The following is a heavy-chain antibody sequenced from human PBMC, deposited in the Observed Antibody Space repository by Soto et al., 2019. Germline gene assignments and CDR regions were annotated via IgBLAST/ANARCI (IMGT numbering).Heavy chain of an antibody. J-gene: IGHJ5*02. CDR1: GASISSRSSY. CDR3: ATTRGIAVGGSFDH. V-gene: IGHV4-39*01. D-gene: IGHD6-13*01. Sequence: SETLSLTCIVSGASISSRSSYWGWIRQPPGKGLEWVGTFYSGSTYNNPSLKSRVTISVDTSKDQFSLKLSSVAAEDTAIYYCATTRGIAVGGSFDHWGQGTLVTVSS. CDR2: FYSGST.